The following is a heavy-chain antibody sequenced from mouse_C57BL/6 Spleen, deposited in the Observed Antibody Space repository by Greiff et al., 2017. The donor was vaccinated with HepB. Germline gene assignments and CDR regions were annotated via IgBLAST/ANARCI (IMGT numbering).Heavy chain of an antibody. V-gene: IGHV1-55*01. CDR1: GYTFTSYW. Sequence: QVHVKQPGAELVKPGASVKMSCKASGYTFTSYWITWVKQRPGQGLEWIGDIYPGSGSTNYNEKFKSKATLTVDTSSSTAYMQLSSLTSEDSAVYYCARLDSNYREEYYFDYWGQGTTLTVSS. CDR2: IYPGSGST. D-gene: IGHD2-5*01. CDR3: ARLDSNYREEYYFDY. J-gene: IGHJ2*01.